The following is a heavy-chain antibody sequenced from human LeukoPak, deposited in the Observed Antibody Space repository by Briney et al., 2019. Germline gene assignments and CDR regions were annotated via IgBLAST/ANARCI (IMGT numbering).Heavy chain of an antibody. Sequence: ASVKVSCKASGYTFTSYDINWVRQATGQGLEWMGWMNPNSGNTGYAQKFQGRVTMTRNTSISTAYMELSSLRSEDTAVYYCAGGSYDFWSGYSNPKPGIDYWGQGTLVTVSS. CDR3: AGGSYDFWSGYSNPKPGIDY. CDR2: MNPNSGNT. J-gene: IGHJ4*02. V-gene: IGHV1-8*01. D-gene: IGHD3-3*01. CDR1: GYTFTSYD.